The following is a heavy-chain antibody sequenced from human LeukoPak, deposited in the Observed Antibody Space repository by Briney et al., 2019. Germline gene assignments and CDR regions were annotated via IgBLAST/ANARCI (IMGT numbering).Heavy chain of an antibody. D-gene: IGHD4-4*01. Sequence: GGSLRLSCAASGFTFSNYAMSWVRQAPGKGLEWVSAISGSGGSTYYADSVKGRFTISRDNSKNTLYLQMNSLRAEDTAVYYCAKDQMTTVTTTRFDYWGQGTLVTVSS. CDR2: ISGSGGST. CDR3: AKDQMTTVTTTRFDY. J-gene: IGHJ4*02. CDR1: GFTFSNYA. V-gene: IGHV3-23*01.